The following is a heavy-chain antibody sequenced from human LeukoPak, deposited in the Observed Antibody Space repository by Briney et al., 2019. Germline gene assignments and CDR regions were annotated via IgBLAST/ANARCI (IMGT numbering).Heavy chain of an antibody. CDR3: ARDPGSSVTGYLYYFDY. CDR1: GFTFSSYG. J-gene: IGHJ4*02. V-gene: IGHV3-33*01. Sequence: GRSLRLSCAASGFTFSSYGMHWVRQAPGKGLEWVAVIWYDGSNKYYADSVKGRFTISRDNSKNTLYLQMNSLRAEDTAVYYCARDPGSSVTGYLYYFDYWGQGTLVTVSS. CDR2: IWYDGSNK. D-gene: IGHD3-9*01.